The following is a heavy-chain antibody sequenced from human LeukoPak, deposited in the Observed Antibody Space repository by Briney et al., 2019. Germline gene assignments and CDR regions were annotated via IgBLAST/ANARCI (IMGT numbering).Heavy chain of an antibody. CDR3: ARVGNSGEFDF. D-gene: IGHD3-10*01. Sequence: GASVKVSFKTSGYTCSDYGLTWVRQAPGQGLEWLGLVTGFNGKTNYARRVEDRLILTTDTSTSTGTLDLRGLRADDTAVYYCARVGNSGEFDFWGQGTLVTVSS. J-gene: IGHJ4*02. V-gene: IGHV1-18*01. CDR1: GYTCSDYG. CDR2: VTGFNGKT.